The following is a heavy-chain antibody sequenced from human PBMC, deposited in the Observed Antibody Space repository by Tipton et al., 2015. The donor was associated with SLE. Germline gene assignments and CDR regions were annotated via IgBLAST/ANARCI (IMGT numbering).Heavy chain of an antibody. J-gene: IGHJ4*02. Sequence: LRLSCAVYGGSFSGYYWSWIRQPPGKGLEWIGEINHSGSTNYNPSLKSRVTISVDTSKNQFSLKLSSVTAADTALYYCARAHQENGDFSLYYFDYWGQGTLVTVSS. CDR1: GGSFSGYY. V-gene: IGHV4-34*01. D-gene: IGHD4-17*01. CDR2: INHSGST. CDR3: ARAHQENGDFSLYYFDY.